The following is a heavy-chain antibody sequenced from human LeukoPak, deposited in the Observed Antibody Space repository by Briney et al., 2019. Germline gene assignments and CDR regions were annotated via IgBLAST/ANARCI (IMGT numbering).Heavy chain of an antibody. V-gene: IGHV4-59*01. CDR2: INYDGRT. D-gene: IGHD3-10*01. CDR1: GGSISPYD. J-gene: IGHJ3*02. CDR3: ARYGHKSFDM. Sequence: SQTLSLTCSVSGGSISPYDWSWIRQPPGKGLEWIGYINYDGRTKQNPSLKSRVTISVDTSKNQFSLRLTSVTAADTAVYYCARYGHKSFDMWGQGTMVTVSS.